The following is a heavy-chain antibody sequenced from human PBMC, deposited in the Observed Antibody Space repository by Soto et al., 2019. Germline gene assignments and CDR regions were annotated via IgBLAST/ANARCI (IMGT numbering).Heavy chain of an antibody. CDR2: AHSSGPA. Sequence: QMQLQESGPGLVNPSETLSLSCTVSGGPFTGHFWTWIRQPPGKGLEWIGCAHSSGPADYNPSLKSRVTISVDTSKKQFSLELKSVTSADTAVYYCARSRSNWDYWGQGTLVTVSS. V-gene: IGHV4-59*11. J-gene: IGHJ4*02. CDR1: GGPFTGHF. D-gene: IGHD1-20*01. CDR3: ARSRSNWDY.